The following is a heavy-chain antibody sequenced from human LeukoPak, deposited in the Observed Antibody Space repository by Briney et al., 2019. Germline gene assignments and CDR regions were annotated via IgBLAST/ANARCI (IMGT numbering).Heavy chain of an antibody. D-gene: IGHD3-22*01. Sequence: PSETLSLTCTVSGGSISSYDWSWIRQPPGKGLEWIGYIYYSGSTNYNPSLKSRVTISVDTSKNQFSLKLSSVTAADTAVYYCARTVDSSGYSATYWYFDLWGRGTLVTVSS. V-gene: IGHV4-59*01. CDR3: ARTVDSSGYSATYWYFDL. CDR1: GGSISSYD. CDR2: IYYSGST. J-gene: IGHJ2*01.